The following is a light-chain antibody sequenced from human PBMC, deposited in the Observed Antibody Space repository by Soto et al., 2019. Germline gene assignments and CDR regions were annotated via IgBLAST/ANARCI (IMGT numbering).Light chain of an antibody. CDR1: SSDVGGYNY. V-gene: IGLV2-8*01. Sequence: QTALTQPPSACGSPGQSVTISCTGTSSDVGGYNYVSWYQQYPGRAPKLMIYEVTKRPSVVPDRFSGSKSGNTASLTVSGLQAEDEADYYCSSYAASNNFYFVFGGGTKLTVL. CDR2: EVT. J-gene: IGLJ3*02. CDR3: SSYAASNNFYFV.